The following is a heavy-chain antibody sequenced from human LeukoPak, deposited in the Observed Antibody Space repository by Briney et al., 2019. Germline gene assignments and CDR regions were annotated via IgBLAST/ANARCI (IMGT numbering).Heavy chain of an antibody. CDR1: GFTFSSYW. CDR3: ARGNYYGQDY. D-gene: IGHD3-10*01. V-gene: IGHV3-74*01. Sequence: GGSLRLSCGASGFTFSSYWMHWVRQAPGKGLVWISRINSDGSTTSYADSAKGRFTISRDNAKNTLYLQMNSLRAEDTAVYYCARGNYYGQDYWGQGTLVTVSS. J-gene: IGHJ4*02. CDR2: INSDGSTT.